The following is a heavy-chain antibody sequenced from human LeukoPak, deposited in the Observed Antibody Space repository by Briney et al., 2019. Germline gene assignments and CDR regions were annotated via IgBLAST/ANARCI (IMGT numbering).Heavy chain of an antibody. Sequence: SETLSLTCAVSGYSISSGYYWGWIRQPPGKGLEWIGSIYYSGSTYYNPSLKSRVTISVDTSKNQFSLRLSSVTAADTAVYYCARRVSSWHFFDYWGQRTLVTVSS. CDR2: IYYSGST. CDR3: ARRVSSWHFFDY. V-gene: IGHV4-38-2*01. CDR1: GYSISSGYY. J-gene: IGHJ4*02. D-gene: IGHD6-13*01.